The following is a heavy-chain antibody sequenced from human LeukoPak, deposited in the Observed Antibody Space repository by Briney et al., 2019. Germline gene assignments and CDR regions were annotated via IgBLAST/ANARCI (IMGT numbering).Heavy chain of an antibody. J-gene: IGHJ6*02. CDR1: GFIFSEHY. D-gene: IGHD6-19*01. V-gene: IGHV3-66*01. CDR3: VRDRWPGLGDF. Sequence: GGSLRLSCAASGFIFSEHYMSWVRQAPGKGVEWVSTVYSGGLTFYADPVKGRFTISRDNSKNTLYLQMSSLRAEDTAVYYCVRDRWPGLGDFWGQGTTVTVSS. CDR2: VYSGGLT.